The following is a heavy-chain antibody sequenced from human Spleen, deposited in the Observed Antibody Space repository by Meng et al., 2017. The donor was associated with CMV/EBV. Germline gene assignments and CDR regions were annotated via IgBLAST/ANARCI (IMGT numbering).Heavy chain of an antibody. J-gene: IGHJ4*02. V-gene: IGHV1-46*01. CDR3: ARDDSDYGGNSDFDY. D-gene: IGHD4-23*01. Sequence: ASVKVSCKASGYTFTSYYMHWVRQAPGQGLEWMGIINPSGGSTSYAQKFQGRVTMTRDTSTSTVYMELSSLRSEDTAVYYCARDDSDYGGNSDFDYWGQGTLVTVSS. CDR1: GYTFTSYY. CDR2: INPSGGST.